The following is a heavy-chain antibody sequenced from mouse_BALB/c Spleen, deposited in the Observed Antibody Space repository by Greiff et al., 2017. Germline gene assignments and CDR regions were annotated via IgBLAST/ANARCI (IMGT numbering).Heavy chain of an antibody. Sequence: LQQPGSELVRPGASVKLSCKASGYTFTSYWMHWVKQRHGQGLEWIGNIYPGSGSTNYDEKFKSKGTLTVDTSSSTAYMHLSSLTSEDSAVYYCTTYGNYGAMDYWGQGTSVTVSS. CDR2: IYPGSGST. CDR3: TTYGNYGAMDY. V-gene: IGHV1S22*01. J-gene: IGHJ4*01. CDR1: GYTFTSYW. D-gene: IGHD2-10*02.